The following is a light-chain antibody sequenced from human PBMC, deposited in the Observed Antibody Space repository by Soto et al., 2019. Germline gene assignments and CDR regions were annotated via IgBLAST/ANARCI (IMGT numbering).Light chain of an antibody. CDR1: QGISSY. CDR2: AAS. Sequence: DIQLTQSPSFLSASVGDRVTITCRASQGISSYLAWYQQQPGKAPKLLIYAASTLQSGVPSRVSGSGSGTEFTLTISSLQPGDFATYYCQQLNSYPVTFGPGTKVDIK. J-gene: IGKJ3*01. V-gene: IGKV1-9*01. CDR3: QQLNSYPVT.